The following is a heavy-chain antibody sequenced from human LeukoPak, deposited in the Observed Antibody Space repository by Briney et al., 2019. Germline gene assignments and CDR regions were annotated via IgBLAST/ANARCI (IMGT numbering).Heavy chain of an antibody. J-gene: IGHJ4*02. CDR3: ARDQEGFDY. Sequence: ASVKVSCKASGYTFTSNYIHWVRQAPGQGLEWMGMIYPRDGSTNYAQKFQGRVTVTRDTSTSTVHMELSGLRSEDTAVYYCARDQEGFDYWGQGTLVTVSS. CDR1: GYTFTSNY. V-gene: IGHV1-46*01. CDR2: IYPRDGST.